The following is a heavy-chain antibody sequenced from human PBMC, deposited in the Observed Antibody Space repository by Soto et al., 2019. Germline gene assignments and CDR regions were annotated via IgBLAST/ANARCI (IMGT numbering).Heavy chain of an antibody. CDR3: ARDQGRTVTRGDWFDP. CDR2: ISYDGSDI. V-gene: IGHV3-30-3*01. J-gene: IGHJ5*02. D-gene: IGHD6-19*01. Sequence: PGGSLRLSCAASGFMFSTYAMHWVRQAPGKGLEWVAVISYDGSDIYYGDSGKGRFTISRDNSRNTLYLEMNSLQTEDTAVFYCARDQGRTVTRGDWFDPWGQGTLVTVSP. CDR1: GFMFSTYA.